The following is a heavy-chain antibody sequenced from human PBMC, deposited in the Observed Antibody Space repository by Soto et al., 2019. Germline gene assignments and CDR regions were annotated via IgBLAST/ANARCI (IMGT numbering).Heavy chain of an antibody. D-gene: IGHD3-10*01. J-gene: IGHJ3*02. CDR1: GYTFTGYY. CDR2: INPNSGGT. V-gene: IGHV1-2*02. Sequence: ASVKVSCKASGYTFTGYYMHWVRQAPGQGLEWMGWINPNSGGTNYAQKFQGRVTMTRDTSISTAYMELSRLRSDDTAVYYCASRSGLLWFGDAYDIWGQGXMVTV. CDR3: ASRSGLLWFGDAYDI.